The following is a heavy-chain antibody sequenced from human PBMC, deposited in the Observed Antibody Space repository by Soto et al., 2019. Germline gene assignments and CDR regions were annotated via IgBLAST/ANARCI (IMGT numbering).Heavy chain of an antibody. CDR1: GYAFTTYG. V-gene: IGHV1-18*01. Sequence: QVHLVQSGAEVKKPGASVKVSCEASGYAFTTYGITWVRQAPGQGLEWMGWISAHNGNTTYAQKLQGRVTVTRDTSASTAYMELWSLRSDDTAVYYCARGWYGDYWGHGALVTVSS. CDR3: ARGWYGDY. D-gene: IGHD2-15*01. CDR2: ISAHNGNT. J-gene: IGHJ4*01.